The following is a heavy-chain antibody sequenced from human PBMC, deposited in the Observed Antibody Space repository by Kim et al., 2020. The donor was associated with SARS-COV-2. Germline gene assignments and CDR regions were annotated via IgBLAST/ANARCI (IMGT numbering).Heavy chain of an antibody. Sequence: NYNPSLKSRVTISVDTSKDQFSLKLSSLTAADAAVYYCARMYSSGWYVVYWGQGTLVTVSS. CDR3: ARMYSSGWYVVY. D-gene: IGHD6-19*01. J-gene: IGHJ4*02. V-gene: IGHV4-59*01.